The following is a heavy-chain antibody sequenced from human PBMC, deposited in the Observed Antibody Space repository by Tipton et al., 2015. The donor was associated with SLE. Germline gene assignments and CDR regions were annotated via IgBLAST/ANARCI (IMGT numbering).Heavy chain of an antibody. CDR2: IYYSGST. CDR1: GGSISSGYYY. CDR3: ARVTGGEMARAFDI. Sequence: TLSLTCTVSGGSISSGYYYWSWIRQHPGKGLEWIGYIYYSGSTYYNPSLSLKSRVTISVDTSKNQVSLKLSSVTAADTAVYYCARVTGGEMARAFDIWGQGTMVTVSS. V-gene: IGHV4-31*03. D-gene: IGHD5-24*01. J-gene: IGHJ3*02.